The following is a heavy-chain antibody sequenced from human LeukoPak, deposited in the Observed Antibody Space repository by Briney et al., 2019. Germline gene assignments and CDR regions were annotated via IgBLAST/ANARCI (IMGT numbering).Heavy chain of an antibody. V-gene: IGHV4-4*02. CDR3: ATGTSWYYYY. CDR1: GGSISNDKW. CDR2: MYHSGST. J-gene: IGHJ4*02. D-gene: IGHD6-13*01. Sequence: PSGTLSLTCAVSGGSISNDKWWSWVRQSPVKGLEWIGEMYHSGSTNHNPSLKSRVTISVDKSNNQFSLKLISVTAADTAMYYCATGTSWYYYYWGQGTLVTVSS.